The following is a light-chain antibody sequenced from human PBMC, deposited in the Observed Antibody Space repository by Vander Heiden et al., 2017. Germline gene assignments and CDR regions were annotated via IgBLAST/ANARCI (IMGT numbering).Light chain of an antibody. CDR1: ASPKQY. Sequence: SYELTQPPSVSVSPGQTARITCSGPASPKQYAYWYQQKPGQAPVLVIYKDSERPSGIPERFSGSSSGTTVTLTISGVQAEDEADYYCQSADSSGTYVVFGGGTKLTVL. V-gene: IGLV3-25*03. CDR2: KDS. CDR3: QSADSSGTYVV. J-gene: IGLJ2*01.